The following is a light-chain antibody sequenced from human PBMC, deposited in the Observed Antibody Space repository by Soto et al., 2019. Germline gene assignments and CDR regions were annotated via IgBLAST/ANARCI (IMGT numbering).Light chain of an antibody. CDR2: AAS. CDR1: QVISTS. J-gene: IGKJ5*01. V-gene: IGKV1-9*01. CDR3: QQLFDSPIT. Sequence: DIQLTQSPSFLSPSIGESVTITWRASQVISTSLAWYQVKPGKAPKLLIYAASTLESGVPSRFSATVSGTEFSLTITSLKTEDFATYDCQQLFDSPITFGQGTRLEIK.